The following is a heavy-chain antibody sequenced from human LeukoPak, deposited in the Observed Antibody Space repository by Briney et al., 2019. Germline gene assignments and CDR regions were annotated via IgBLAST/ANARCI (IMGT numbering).Heavy chain of an antibody. J-gene: IGHJ4*02. D-gene: IGHD1-26*01. V-gene: IGHV3-20*04. CDR3: AKDHTVGAPEGY. CDR1: GFTFDDYG. CDR2: INWNGGST. Sequence: PGGSLRLSCAASGFTFDDYGMSWVRQAPGKELEWVSGINWNGGSTGYADSVKGRFTISRDNSKNTLYLQMNSLRAEDTAVYYCAKDHTVGAPEGYWGQGTLVTVSS.